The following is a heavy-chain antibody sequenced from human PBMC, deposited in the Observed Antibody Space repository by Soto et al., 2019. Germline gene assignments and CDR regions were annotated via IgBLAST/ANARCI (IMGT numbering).Heavy chain of an antibody. CDR3: ARQGYDILTGPYYFDY. J-gene: IGHJ4*02. Sequence: GGSLRLSCAASGFTVSSNYMSWVRQAPGKGLEWVSVIYSGGSTYYADSVKGRFTISRDNSKNTLYLQMNSLRAEDTAVYYCARQGYDILTGPYYFDYWGQGTLVTVSS. D-gene: IGHD3-9*01. CDR1: GFTVSSNY. V-gene: IGHV3-66*04. CDR2: IYSGGST.